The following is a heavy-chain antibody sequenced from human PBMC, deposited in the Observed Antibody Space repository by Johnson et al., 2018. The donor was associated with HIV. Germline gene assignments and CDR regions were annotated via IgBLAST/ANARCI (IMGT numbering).Heavy chain of an antibody. V-gene: IGHV3-66*01. CDR2: IYSGGNT. CDR3: AREGPLTFGGSDAFDI. J-gene: IGHJ3*02. D-gene: IGHD3-16*01. Sequence: VQLVESGGGLVQPGGSLRLSCAASGFTFSSYAMSWVRQAPGKGLEWVSVIYSGGNTYYADSVKGRFTISRDNAKNSLYLQMNSLRAEDTALYYCAREGPLTFGGSDAFDIWGQGTMVTVSS. CDR1: GFTFSSYA.